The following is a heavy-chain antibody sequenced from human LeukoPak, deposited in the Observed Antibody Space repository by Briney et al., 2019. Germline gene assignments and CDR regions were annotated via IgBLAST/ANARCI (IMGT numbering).Heavy chain of an antibody. CDR3: ARSIVGVRKRNDY. Sequence: ASVKVSCKASGYTFSSYDIIWVRQASGQGLEWMGWMNPNSGHTGYAQKFQGRVTMTRSTSISTAYMELTSLTSEDSAVYYCARSIVGVRKRNDYWGKGTLVTVS. V-gene: IGHV1-8*01. CDR1: GYTFSSYD. CDR2: MNPNSGHT. J-gene: IGHJ4*02. D-gene: IGHD1-26*01.